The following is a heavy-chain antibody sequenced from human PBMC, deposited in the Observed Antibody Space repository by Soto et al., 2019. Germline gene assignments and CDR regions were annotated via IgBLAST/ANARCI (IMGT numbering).Heavy chain of an antibody. CDR2: IRSKFAGGTT. CDR1: GFTFTRAW. CDR3: VGDPPGGSSVFDS. J-gene: IGHJ4*02. V-gene: IGHV3-15*07. Sequence: EVQLVESGGGLVKPGESLKLSCAASGFTFTRAWMNWVRQAPGKGLEWVGRIRSKFAGGTTDYLPPTEGSFTISRDDSTNKVYLQMNGLRTEDTGVYYCVGDPPGGSSVFDSWCQGALGTVSS. D-gene: IGHD1-26*01.